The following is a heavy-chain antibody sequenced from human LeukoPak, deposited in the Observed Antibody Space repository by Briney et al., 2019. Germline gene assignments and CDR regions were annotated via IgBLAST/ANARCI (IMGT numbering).Heavy chain of an antibody. D-gene: IGHD3-9*01. CDR2: IYHSGST. J-gene: IGHJ4*02. CDR1: GGSISSGGYS. V-gene: IGHV4-30-2*01. CDR3: AKGGYDNLTGRRDYLYY. Sequence: SETLSLTCAVSGGSISSGGYSWSWIRQPPGKGLEWIGYIYHSGSTYYNPSLKSRVTISVDRSKNQFSLKLSSVTAADTAVYYLAKGGYDNLTGRRDYLYYWGQGTLVTVSS.